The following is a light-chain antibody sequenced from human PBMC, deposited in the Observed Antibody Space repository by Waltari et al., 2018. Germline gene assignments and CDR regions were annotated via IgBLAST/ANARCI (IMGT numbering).Light chain of an antibody. V-gene: IGLV2-23*02. J-gene: IGLJ2*01. CDR1: SRAVWMYNF. CDR2: EVT. CDR3: CSYAGSSTFL. Sequence: QSALTQPASVSGSPGQSIPSPCTVTSRAVWMYNFVPWYQQNPGKAPKIMIYEVTKRPSGVSNRFSGSKSGNTASLTISGLQADDEADYYCCSYAGSSTFLFGGGTKLTVL.